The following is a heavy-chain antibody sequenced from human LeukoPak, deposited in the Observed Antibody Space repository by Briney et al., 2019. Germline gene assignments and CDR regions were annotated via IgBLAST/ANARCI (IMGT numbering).Heavy chain of an antibody. D-gene: IGHD5-12*01. V-gene: IGHV5-51*01. CDR1: GHDFTTSW. CDR2: INPGDSDT. Sequence: GESLKISCKGSGHDFTTSWIGWVRQMSGKGLEWMGMINPGDSDTRYSPSFRGQVTISADKYISTVYLQWSSLKATDTAIYYCARQSYSGYQHPHGVDVWSQGTTVAVSS. CDR3: ARQSYSGYQHPHGVDV. J-gene: IGHJ6*02.